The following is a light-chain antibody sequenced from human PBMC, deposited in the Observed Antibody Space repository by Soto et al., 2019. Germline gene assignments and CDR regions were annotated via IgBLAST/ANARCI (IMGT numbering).Light chain of an antibody. J-gene: IGKJ1*01. CDR2: GAS. CDR1: QSVSNN. CDR3: QQYNNWWT. Sequence: EIVMTQSPATLSVSPGERATLSCRASQSVSNNLAWYQKKPGQAPRRLIYGASTRATGIPARFSGSGSGTDFTLTLSSLQSEDFAFYYCQQYNNWWTFGQGTRVDIK. V-gene: IGKV3-15*01.